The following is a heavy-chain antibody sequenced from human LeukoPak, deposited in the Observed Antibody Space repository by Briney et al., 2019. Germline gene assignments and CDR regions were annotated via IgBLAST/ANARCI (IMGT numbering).Heavy chain of an antibody. V-gene: IGHV4-61*02. CDR1: GDSISSGRYY. D-gene: IGHD1-26*01. Sequence: SETLSLTCTVSGDSISSGRYYWTWIRQPAGTGLEWIGRVDTSGSTKYSPSLQSRATITIDTSGNQFSLKLTSVTAADTAVYYCARHSGSPYYFDYWGQGTLVTVSS. CDR2: VDTSGST. CDR3: ARHSGSPYYFDY. J-gene: IGHJ4*02.